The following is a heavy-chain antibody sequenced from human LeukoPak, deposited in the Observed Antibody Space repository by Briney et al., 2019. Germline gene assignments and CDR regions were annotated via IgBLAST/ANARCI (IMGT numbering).Heavy chain of an antibody. J-gene: IGHJ4*02. CDR2: IRYDGSNK. D-gene: IGHD2-2*01. Sequence: PGGSLRLSCAASGFTFSSYGMHWVRQAPGKGLEWVAFIRYDGSNKYYADSVKGRFTISRDNSKNTLYLQMNSLRAEDTAVYYCAKRVPAAMGAVDYWGQGTLVTVSP. CDR3: AKRVPAAMGAVDY. V-gene: IGHV3-30*02. CDR1: GFTFSSYG.